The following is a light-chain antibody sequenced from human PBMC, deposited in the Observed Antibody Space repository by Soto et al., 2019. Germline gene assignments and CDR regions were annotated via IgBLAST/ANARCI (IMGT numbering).Light chain of an antibody. V-gene: IGLV2-14*01. CDR1: SGDIGGYNS. CDR3: SSFTSSSTWV. J-gene: IGLJ3*02. CDR2: EVV. Sequence: QPASVSGSPGQSITISCTGTSGDIGGYNSVSWYQQHPGKAPKLLIYEVVKRPSGVSNRFSGSKSGNTASLTISGLQADDEADYYCSSFTSSSTWVFGGGTQLTVL.